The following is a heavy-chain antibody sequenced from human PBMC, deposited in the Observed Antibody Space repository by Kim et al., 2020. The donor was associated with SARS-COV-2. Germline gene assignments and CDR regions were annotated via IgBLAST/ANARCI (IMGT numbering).Heavy chain of an antibody. J-gene: IGHJ6*02. CDR2: INSDGSST. V-gene: IGHV3-74*01. Sequence: GGSLRLSCAASGFTFSSYWMHWVRQAPGKGLVWVSRINSDGSSTSYADSVKGRFTISRDNAKNTLYLQMNSLRAEDTAVYYCARDESDYDILTGYSAGYYYYGMDVWGQGPTVTVSS. D-gene: IGHD3-9*01. CDR1: GFTFSSYW. CDR3: ARDESDYDILTGYSAGYYYYGMDV.